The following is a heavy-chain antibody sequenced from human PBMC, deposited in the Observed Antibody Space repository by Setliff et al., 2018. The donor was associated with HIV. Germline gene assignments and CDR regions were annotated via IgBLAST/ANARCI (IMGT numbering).Heavy chain of an antibody. J-gene: IGHJ4*02. CDR2: INHRGST. Sequence: TLSLTCAVYGGSFSGYYWSWIRQPPGKGLEWIGEINHRGSTNCNPSLKSRVSISVDTPKNQFSLKLSSVTAADTAVYYCATLKMATIYRDFDYWGQGTLVTVSS. CDR3: ATLKMATIYRDFDY. V-gene: IGHV4-34*01. D-gene: IGHD5-12*01. CDR1: GGSFSGYY.